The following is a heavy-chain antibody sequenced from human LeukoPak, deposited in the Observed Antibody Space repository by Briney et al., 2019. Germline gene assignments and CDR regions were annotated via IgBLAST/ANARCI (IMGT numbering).Heavy chain of an antibody. Sequence: SETLSLTCAVYGGSFSGYYWSWIRQPPGKGLEWIGEINHSGSTNYNPSLKSRVTISVDTSKNQFSPKLSSVTAADTAVYYCASSSGSDDAFDIWGQGTMVTVSS. CDR1: GGSFSGYY. J-gene: IGHJ3*02. CDR3: ASSSGSDDAFDI. D-gene: IGHD1-26*01. CDR2: INHSGST. V-gene: IGHV4-34*01.